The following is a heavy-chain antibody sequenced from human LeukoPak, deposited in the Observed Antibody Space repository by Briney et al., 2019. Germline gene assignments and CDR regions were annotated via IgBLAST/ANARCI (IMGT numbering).Heavy chain of an antibody. J-gene: IGHJ4*02. Sequence: SETPSLTCTVSGGSISSHYWSWIRQPPGKGLEWIGYIYYSGSTNYNPSLKSRVTISVDTSKNQFSLKLSSVTAADTAVYYCARTYCGGDCYSPHFDYWGQGTLVTVSS. CDR2: IYYSGST. V-gene: IGHV4-59*11. CDR3: ARTYCGGDCYSPHFDY. CDR1: GGSISSHY. D-gene: IGHD2-21*02.